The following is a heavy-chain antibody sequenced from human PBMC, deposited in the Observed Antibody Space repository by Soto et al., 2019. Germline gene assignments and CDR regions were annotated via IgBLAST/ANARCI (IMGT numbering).Heavy chain of an antibody. V-gene: IGHV3-23*01. CDR2: ISGGGGST. CDR1: GFSFIIYA. J-gene: IGHJ4*02. Sequence: EVQLLDSGGRLVQPGGSLRLSCAASGFSFIIYAMNWVRQAPGKGLEWVSGISGGGGSTYYADSVKGRLTISRDNSKNTLYLQMNSLRVEDTAVYYCAKDPTSYDSSAPFYSWGQGTLVTVSS. CDR3: AKDPTSYDSSAPFYS. D-gene: IGHD3-22*01.